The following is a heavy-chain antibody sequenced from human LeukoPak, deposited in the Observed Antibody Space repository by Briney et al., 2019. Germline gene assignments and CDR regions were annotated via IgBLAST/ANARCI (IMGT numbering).Heavy chain of an antibody. CDR3: ARDLGQLLFPYYYYGMDV. J-gene: IGHJ6*02. CDR1: GFTFSSYG. Sequence: GGSLRLSCAASGFTFSSYGMHWVRQAPGKGLEWAAVIWYDGSNKYYADSVKGRFTISRDNSKNTLYLQMNSLRAEDTAVYYCARDLGQLLFPYYYYGMDVWGQGTTVTVSS. CDR2: IWYDGSNK. V-gene: IGHV3-33*01. D-gene: IGHD2-2*01.